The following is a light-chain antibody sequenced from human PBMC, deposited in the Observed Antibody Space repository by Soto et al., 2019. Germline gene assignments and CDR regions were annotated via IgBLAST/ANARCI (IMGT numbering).Light chain of an antibody. J-gene: IGKJ3*01. CDR2: DAS. CDR1: HDISNY. Sequence: DIQMTQSPSSLSASVGDRVTITCQASHDISNYLNWYQQKPGKAPKLLIYDASNLETGVPSRFSGSGSATDFTFTISSRQPEDIATYYCQQYDNLPPFTFGPGTKVDIK. CDR3: QQYDNLPPFT. V-gene: IGKV1-33*01.